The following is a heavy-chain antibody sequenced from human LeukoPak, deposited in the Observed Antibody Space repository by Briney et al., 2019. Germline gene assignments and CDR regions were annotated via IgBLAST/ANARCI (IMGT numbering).Heavy chain of an antibody. CDR2: ISGNGGST. V-gene: IGHV3-23*01. J-gene: IGHJ4*02. CDR1: GFTFSSYA. CDR3: AKSSSGWYNFDY. D-gene: IGHD6-19*01. Sequence: PGGPLRLSCAASGFTFSSYAMSWVRQAPGKGLEWVSAISGNGGSTYNADSVRGRFTTSRDNSKNTLYAQMNSLRAEDTAVYYCAKSSSGWYNFDYWGQGTLVTVSS.